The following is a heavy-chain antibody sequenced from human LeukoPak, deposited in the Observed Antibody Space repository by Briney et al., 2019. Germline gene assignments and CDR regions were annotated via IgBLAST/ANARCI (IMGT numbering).Heavy chain of an antibody. V-gene: IGHV4-34*01. CDR3: ARHGWHAWYFDL. D-gene: IGHD6-19*01. CDR1: GESFSGYS. Sequence: SEALSLTCVVYGESFSGYSWSWIRQPPGKGLEWIGEINQRRNTNYNPSLKSRVTISIDTSKNQFSLKLSSVTAADTAVYYCARHGWHAWYFDLWGRGTLVTVSS. J-gene: IGHJ2*01. CDR2: INQRRNT.